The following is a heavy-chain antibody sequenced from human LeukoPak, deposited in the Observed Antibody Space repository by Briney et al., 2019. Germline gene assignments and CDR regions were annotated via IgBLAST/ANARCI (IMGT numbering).Heavy chain of an antibody. V-gene: IGHV3-30*04. D-gene: IGHD5-18*01. Sequence: GGSLRPSCAASGFTFSSYAMHWVRQAPGKGLEWVAVISYDGSNKYYTDSVKGRFTISRDNSKNTLYLQMNSLRAEDTAVYYCARDLPGPDTDIWGQGTMVTVSS. CDR1: GFTFSSYA. J-gene: IGHJ3*02. CDR2: ISYDGSNK. CDR3: ARDLPGPDTDI.